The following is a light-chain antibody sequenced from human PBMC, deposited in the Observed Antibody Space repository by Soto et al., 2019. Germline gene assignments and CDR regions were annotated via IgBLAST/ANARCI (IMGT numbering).Light chain of an antibody. CDR3: CSYTSSSTLV. Sequence: QSVLTQPASVSGSPGQSITISCTGTSSDVGGYNYVSWYQQYPGKAPKLMIYEVSNRPSGVSNRFSGSKSGNTASLTISGLQAEDEADYYCCSYTSSSTLVFGGGTKLTVL. CDR2: EVS. J-gene: IGLJ3*02. CDR1: SSDVGGYNY. V-gene: IGLV2-14*01.